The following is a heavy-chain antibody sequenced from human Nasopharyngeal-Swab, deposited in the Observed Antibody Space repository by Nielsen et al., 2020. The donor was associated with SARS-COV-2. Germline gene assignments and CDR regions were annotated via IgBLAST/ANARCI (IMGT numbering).Heavy chain of an antibody. CDR3: ARDIPYSGSYYEDYFDY. CDR1: GFTFSSYS. D-gene: IGHD1-26*01. J-gene: IGHJ4*02. Sequence: GGSLRLSCAASGFTFSSYSMNWVRQAPGKGLEWVSSISSSSSYIYYADSVKGRFTISRDNAKNSLYLQMNSLRAEDTAVYYCARDIPYSGSYYEDYFDYWGQGTLVTVSS. CDR2: ISSSSSYI. V-gene: IGHV3-21*01.